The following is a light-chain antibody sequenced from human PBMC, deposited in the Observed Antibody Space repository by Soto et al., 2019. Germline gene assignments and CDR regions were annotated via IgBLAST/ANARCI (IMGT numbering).Light chain of an antibody. CDR1: SSDVGTYNY. CDR2: DVS. CDR3: SSYTSYSYTGINTVL. J-gene: IGLJ2*01. Sequence: QSVLTQPASVSGSPGQSITISCTGTSSDVGTYNYVSWYQQHPGKAPKLIIYDVSTRPSGLSNRFSGSKSGNTASLTISGLQAEDEADYYCSSYTSYSYTGINTVLFGGGTQLTVL. V-gene: IGLV2-14*01.